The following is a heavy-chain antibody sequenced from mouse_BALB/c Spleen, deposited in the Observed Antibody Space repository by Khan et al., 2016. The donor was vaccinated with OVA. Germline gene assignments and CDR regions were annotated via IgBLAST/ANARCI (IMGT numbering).Heavy chain of an antibody. CDR2: MWAGGST. D-gene: IGHD1-1*01. CDR1: GFSLTNYG. Sequence: VQLQESGPGLVAPSQSLSIICTVSGFSLTNYGVHWVRQPPGKGLEWLGVMWAGGSTNYNSALMSRLSISIDNSKRQVFLKMNSVQTDDTAMYYCARPYYGSAWFAYWGQGTLVTVSA. CDR3: ARPYYGSAWFAY. J-gene: IGHJ3*01. V-gene: IGHV2-9*02.